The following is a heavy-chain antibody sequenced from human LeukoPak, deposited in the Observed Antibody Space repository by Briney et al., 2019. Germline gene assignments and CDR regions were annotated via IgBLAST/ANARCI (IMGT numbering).Heavy chain of an antibody. CDR3: ARHSRTTGYLTRN. CDR2: IYTSGST. J-gene: IGHJ4*02. CDR1: SGSISGYY. Sequence: SETLSLTCTVSSGSISGYYWIWIRQAAGKGLEWIGRIYTSGSTNYNPSRKSRVTMSVDSSKHQFSLKLSSVTAADTAVYYCARHSRTTGYLTRNWSQGTLVTV. D-gene: IGHD3-9*01. V-gene: IGHV4-4*07.